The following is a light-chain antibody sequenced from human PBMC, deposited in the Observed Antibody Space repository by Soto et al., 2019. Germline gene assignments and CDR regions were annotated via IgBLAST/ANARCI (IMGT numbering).Light chain of an antibody. V-gene: IGKV3-20*01. CDR3: QQYGSSPGT. Sequence: EIVMTQSPATLSVSPGERATLSCRASQSVSSSLAWYQQKPGQAPRLLIYGASIRATGIPDRFSGGGSGTDFTLTISRLEPEDFAVYYCQQYGSSPGTFGQGTKVEIK. CDR2: GAS. J-gene: IGKJ1*01. CDR1: QSVSSS.